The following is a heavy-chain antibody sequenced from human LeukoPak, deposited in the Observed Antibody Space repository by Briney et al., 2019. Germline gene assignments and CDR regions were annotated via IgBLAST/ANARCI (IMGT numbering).Heavy chain of an antibody. J-gene: IGHJ2*01. V-gene: IGHV4-59*01. CDR2: IHSSGST. Sequence: SETLSLTCTVSGGSISSYYWSWIRQPPGKGLEWIGYIHSSGSTNYNPSLKSRVTISVDTSKNQFSLKLSSVTAADTAVYYCARGGANYYGSGSYWGFDLWGRGTLVTVSS. D-gene: IGHD3-10*01. CDR1: GGSISSYY. CDR3: ARGGANYYGSGSYWGFDL.